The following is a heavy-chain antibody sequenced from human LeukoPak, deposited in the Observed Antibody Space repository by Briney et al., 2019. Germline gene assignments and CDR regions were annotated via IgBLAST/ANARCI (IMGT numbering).Heavy chain of an antibody. Sequence: QPGGSLRLSCAASGFTFDDYAMHWVRQGPGKSLEWVSLINENGDIAYYGDSVRGRFTVSRDNAKNSLYLQMNSQTTDDTALYYCAKARWEPNFDYWGQGTLVTVSS. CDR2: INENGDIA. CDR1: GFTFDDYA. CDR3: AKARWEPNFDY. J-gene: IGHJ4*02. V-gene: IGHV3-43*02. D-gene: IGHD1-26*01.